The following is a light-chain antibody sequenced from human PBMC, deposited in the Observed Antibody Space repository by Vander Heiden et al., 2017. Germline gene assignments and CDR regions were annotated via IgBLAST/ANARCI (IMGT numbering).Light chain of an antibody. Sequence: QSALTQPPSASGSPGQSVTISCTGTSSDVGGYNSVSWYQQHPGRAPKFMIYEVSKRPSGVPDRFSGSKSGNTASLTVSGLQAEDEADYYCSSYAGGNNFVFGTGTKVTGL. V-gene: IGLV2-8*01. CDR2: EVS. CDR3: SSYAGGNNFV. J-gene: IGLJ1*01. CDR1: SSDVGGYNS.